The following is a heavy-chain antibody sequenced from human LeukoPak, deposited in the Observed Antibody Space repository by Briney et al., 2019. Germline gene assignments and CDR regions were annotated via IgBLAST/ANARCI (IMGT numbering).Heavy chain of an antibody. CDR1: GGSISSYY. CDR2: IYSSGST. CDR3: ARDYIALPGTFDP. D-gene: IGHD6-19*01. Sequence: SETLSLTCSVSGGSISSYYWSWIRQPAGKGLEWIGLIYSSGSTNYNPSLKSRVTMSVDTSKNQFSLKLSSVTAADSAVYYCARDYIALPGTFDPWGQGALVTVSS. V-gene: IGHV4-4*07. J-gene: IGHJ5*02.